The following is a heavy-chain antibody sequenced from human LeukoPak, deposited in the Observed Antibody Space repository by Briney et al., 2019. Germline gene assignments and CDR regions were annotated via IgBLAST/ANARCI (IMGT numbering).Heavy chain of an antibody. CDR2: ISAYNGNT. J-gene: IGHJ3*02. CDR3: ARGLPFDYDFGIDAFDI. D-gene: IGHD3-3*01. CDR1: GYTFTSYG. Sequence: ASVKVSCKASGYTFTSYGISWVRQAPGQGLEWMGWISAYNGNTNYAQKLQGRVTMTTDTSTSTAYMELRSLRSDDTAVYYCARGLPFDYDFGIDAFDIWGQGTMVTVSS. V-gene: IGHV1-18*01.